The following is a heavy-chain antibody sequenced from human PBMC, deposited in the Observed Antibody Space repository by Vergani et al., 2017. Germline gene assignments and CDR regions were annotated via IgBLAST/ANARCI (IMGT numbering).Heavy chain of an antibody. CDR1: GFTFDDHG. D-gene: IGHD1-26*01. CDR2: ISASGGST. Sequence: DVQLVESGGGVVRPGGSLRLSCAASGFTFDDHGMAWVRQAPGKGLEWVSGISASGGSTYYTDSVKGRFIISRDISKNTLYLQMSSLRADDTAVYYCAKDRPRDWETPLFLFDYWGQGTLVAVSS. V-gene: IGHV3-23*04. J-gene: IGHJ4*02. CDR3: AKDRPRDWETPLFLFDY.